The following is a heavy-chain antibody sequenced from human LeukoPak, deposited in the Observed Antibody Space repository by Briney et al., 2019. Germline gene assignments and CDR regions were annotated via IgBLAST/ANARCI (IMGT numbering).Heavy chain of an antibody. CDR2: IHPRRGDT. CDR1: GYTFIVYY. D-gene: IGHD3-10*01. Sequence: ASVKVSCKASGYTFIVYYIHWVRQAPGQGLEWMGWIHPRRGDTTYAHKFQGRVTMTRDPSTSTAYLDLRGLRSDDTAVYYCARDGDYGTGSYYRGCIDSWGQGTPVTVSP. J-gene: IGHJ4*02. V-gene: IGHV1-2*02. CDR3: ARDGDYGTGSYYRGCIDS.